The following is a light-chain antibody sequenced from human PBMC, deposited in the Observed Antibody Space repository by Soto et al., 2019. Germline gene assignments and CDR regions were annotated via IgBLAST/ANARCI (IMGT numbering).Light chain of an antibody. CDR3: QQSSSSSSIT. Sequence: IVVTQSPGTLSLAPGERATLSCRASQSVSTGYLTWYQQKPGQAPRLLIFSTSTRATGIPDRFSGSGSGTDFTLTISRLEPEDFAVYYCQQSSSSSSITFGQGTRLEIK. V-gene: IGKV3-20*01. CDR1: QSVSTGY. CDR2: STS. J-gene: IGKJ5*01.